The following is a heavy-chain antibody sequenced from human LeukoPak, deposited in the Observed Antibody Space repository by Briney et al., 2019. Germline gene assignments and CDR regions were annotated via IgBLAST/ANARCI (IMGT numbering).Heavy chain of an antibody. CDR2: IYYSGSA. D-gene: IGHD3-22*01. V-gene: IGHV4-59*08. J-gene: IGHJ4*02. Sequence: PSETLSLTCTVSGGSISSYYWSWIRQPPGKGLEWIGYIYYSGSANYNPSLKSRVTISVDTSKNQFSLKLSSVTAADTAVYYCAREDSSGYFTFDCWGQGTLVTVSS. CDR3: AREDSSGYFTFDC. CDR1: GGSISSYY.